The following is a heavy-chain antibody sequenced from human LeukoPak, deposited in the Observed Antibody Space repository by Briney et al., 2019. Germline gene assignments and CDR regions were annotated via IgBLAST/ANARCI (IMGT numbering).Heavy chain of an antibody. D-gene: IGHD3-16*02. V-gene: IGHV3-53*01. CDR2: IYSDGNT. Sequence: GGSLRLSCAASGFTVSSTYMSWVRQAPGKGLEWVSVIYSDGNTYYADSVKGRFTISRDNAKNSLYLQMNSLRGDDTAVYYCARAVDDYVWGSYRPPGHWGQGTLVTVSS. CDR1: GFTVSSTY. CDR3: ARAVDDYVWGSYRPPGH. J-gene: IGHJ4*02.